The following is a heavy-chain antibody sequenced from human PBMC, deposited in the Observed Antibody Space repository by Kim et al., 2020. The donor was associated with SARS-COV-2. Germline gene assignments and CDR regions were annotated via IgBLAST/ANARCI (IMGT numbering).Heavy chain of an antibody. CDR1: GFSFSNYA. CDR2: VRGSGDNI. V-gene: IGHV3-23*01. D-gene: IGHD6-13*01. J-gene: IGHJ4*02. CDR3: ARMGPWSSRNLDY. Sequence: GGSLRLSCVASGFSFSNYAMNWVRQAPGKGLEWVSIVRGSGDNIYHADSVKGRFTISRDNSKNTVYLQLNSLRAGDTAVYYCARMGPWSSRNLDYWGQGTLVTVSS.